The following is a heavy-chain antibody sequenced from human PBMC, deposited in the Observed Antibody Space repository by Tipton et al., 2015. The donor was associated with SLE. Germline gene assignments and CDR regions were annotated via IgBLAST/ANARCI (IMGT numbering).Heavy chain of an antibody. J-gene: IGHJ3*02. CDR1: GGSVSSSSYY. CDR3: ARDARFADAFDI. V-gene: IGHV4-61*01. D-gene: IGHD3-3*01. CDR2: IYHSGST. Sequence: TLSLTCTVSGGSVSSSSYYWSWIRQPPGKGLEWIGEIYHSGSTNYSPSLKSRVTISVDTSKNQFSLKLSSVTAADTAVYYCARDARFADAFDIWGQGTMVTVSS.